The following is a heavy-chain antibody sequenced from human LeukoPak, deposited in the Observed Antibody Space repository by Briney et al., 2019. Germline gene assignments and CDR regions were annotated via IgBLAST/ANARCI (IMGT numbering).Heavy chain of an antibody. D-gene: IGHD5-24*01. J-gene: IGHJ3*02. CDR3: ARGSDGYRTAFDI. Sequence: SETLSLTCTVSGGSISTYYWSWIRLPPGKGLEWIAYIYYSGSTHYNPSLKSRVTISVDTSKNQFSLKLSSVTAADTAVYYCARGSDGYRTAFDIWGQGTMVTVSS. CDR2: IYYSGST. V-gene: IGHV4-59*01. CDR1: GGSISTYY.